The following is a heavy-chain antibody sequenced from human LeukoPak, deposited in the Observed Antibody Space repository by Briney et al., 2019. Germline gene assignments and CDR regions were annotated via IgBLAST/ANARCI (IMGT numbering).Heavy chain of an antibody. CDR3: ARFRGRSAYYLDY. D-gene: IGHD2-15*01. CDR2: IYYSVST. CDR1: GGSISSSSYF. Sequence: KSSETLSLTCTVSGGSISSSSYFWGWIRQPPGKGLEWIGYIYYSVSTDYNPSLKSRVTISADTSKNQFSLRLTSVTAADTAVYYCARFRGRSAYYLDYWGQGSLVTVSS. J-gene: IGHJ4*02. V-gene: IGHV4-61*05.